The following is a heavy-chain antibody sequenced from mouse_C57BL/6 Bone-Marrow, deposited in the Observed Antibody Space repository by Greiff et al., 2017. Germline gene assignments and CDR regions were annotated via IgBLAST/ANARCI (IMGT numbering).Heavy chain of an antibody. CDR2: SRNKANDYTT. J-gene: IGHJ4*01. CDR3: ARDEYDVGDYAMDY. Sequence: DVQLVESGGGLVQSGRSLRLSCATSGFTFSDFYMEWVRQAPGKGLEWIAASRNKANDYTTEYSASVKGRFIVSRDTSQSILYLQMNALRAEDTAIYYCARDEYDVGDYAMDYWGQGTSVTVSS. D-gene: IGHD2-14*01. V-gene: IGHV7-1*01. CDR1: GFTFSDFY.